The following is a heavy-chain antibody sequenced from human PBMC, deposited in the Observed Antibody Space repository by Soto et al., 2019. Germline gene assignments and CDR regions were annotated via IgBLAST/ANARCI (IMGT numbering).Heavy chain of an antibody. J-gene: IGHJ4*02. CDR2: INYNGNT. V-gene: IGHV4-59*01. CDR1: GGSISNYY. CDR3: ATGRRYYYDDTGPFYFEH. Sequence: SETLSLTCTASGGSISNYYWSWIRQPPGNELEWIAYINYNGNTNYNPSLKSRVTISVDTSKKQFSLTLTSVTAEDTAVYYCATGRRYYYDDTGPFYFEHWGQGTLVTVSS. D-gene: IGHD3-22*01.